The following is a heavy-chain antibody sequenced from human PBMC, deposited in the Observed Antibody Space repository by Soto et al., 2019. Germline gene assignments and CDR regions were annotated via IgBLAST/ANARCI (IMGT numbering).Heavy chain of an antibody. D-gene: IGHD5-12*01. CDR3: ARALRGYGGYAFDY. CDR2: MKQDGSEK. CDR1: GFTFNPYW. J-gene: IGHJ4*02. V-gene: IGHV3-7*01. Sequence: EVQLVASGGGLVQPGGSLRLSCAASGFTFNPYWMTWVRQTPGKGLEWVANMKQDGSEKYYVDSVKGRFTISRDNAKNSLYLQMNSLRAEDTAVYYCARALRGYGGYAFDYWGQGTLVTVSS.